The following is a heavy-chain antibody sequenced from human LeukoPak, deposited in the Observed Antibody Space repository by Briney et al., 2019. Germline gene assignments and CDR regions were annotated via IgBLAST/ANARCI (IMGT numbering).Heavy chain of an antibody. Sequence: GGSLRLSCAASGFTFSSYSMNWVRQAPGKGLEWVSYISSSSSTIYYADSVKGRFTISRDNAKNSLYLQMNSLRAEDTAVYYCARVLSGWYDAPFDYWGQGTLVTVSS. CDR3: ARVLSGWYDAPFDY. V-gene: IGHV3-48*01. J-gene: IGHJ4*02. CDR1: GFTFSSYS. CDR2: ISSSSSTI. D-gene: IGHD6-19*01.